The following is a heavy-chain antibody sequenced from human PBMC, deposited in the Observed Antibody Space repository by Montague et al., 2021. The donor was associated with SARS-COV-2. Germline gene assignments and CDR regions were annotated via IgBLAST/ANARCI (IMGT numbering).Heavy chain of an antibody. J-gene: IGHJ4*02. CDR1: GFIFEDYA. CDR2: ISWNSGSI. Sequence: SLRLSCSASGFIFEDYAMHWVRQAPGKGLEWVSGISWNSGSIAYXDSVKGRFTISRENAKNSLYLQMSSLRPEDTALYYCAKDGGHSSGYYYEGGFDSWGQGTPVTVSS. V-gene: IGHV3-9*01. D-gene: IGHD3-22*01. CDR3: AKDGGHSSGYYYEGGFDS.